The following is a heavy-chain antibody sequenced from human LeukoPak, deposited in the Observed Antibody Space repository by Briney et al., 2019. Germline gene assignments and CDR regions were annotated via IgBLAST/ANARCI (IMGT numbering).Heavy chain of an antibody. CDR3: AKPYYYGSRSYMDY. CDR2: ISGSGSST. V-gene: IGHV3-23*01. Sequence: PGGSLRLSCAASGFTFSSYAMSWVRQAPGKGLEWVSGISGSGSSTDYADSVKGRFTISRDNSKNTLYLQMNSLRAEDTAVYYCAKPYYYGSRSYMDYWGQGTLVTVSS. D-gene: IGHD3-10*01. CDR1: GFTFSSYA. J-gene: IGHJ4*02.